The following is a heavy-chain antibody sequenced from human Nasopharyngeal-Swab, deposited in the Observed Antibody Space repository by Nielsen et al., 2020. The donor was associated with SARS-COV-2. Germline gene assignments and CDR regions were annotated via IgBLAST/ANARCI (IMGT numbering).Heavy chain of an antibody. Sequence: SVKVSCKASGGTFSSYAISWVRQAPGQGLEWMGGIIPILGIANYAQKFQGRVTMTRDTSISTAYMDVSRLRSDDTAVYYCATVYGDYAGVFNIWGQGTMVTVSS. CDR1: GGTFSSYA. CDR3: ATVYGDYAGVFNI. V-gene: IGHV1-69*10. D-gene: IGHD4-17*01. CDR2: IIPILGIA. J-gene: IGHJ3*02.